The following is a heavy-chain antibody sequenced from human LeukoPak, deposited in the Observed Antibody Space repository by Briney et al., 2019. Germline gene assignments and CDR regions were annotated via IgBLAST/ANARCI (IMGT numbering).Heavy chain of an antibody. Sequence: GGSLRLSCAASGFSFSSYWMQWVRQVPGKGLEWVSAISGSGGSTYYADSVKGRFTISRDNSKNTLYLQMNSLRAEDTAVYYCAKDHLRYCSGGSCYYFDYWGQGTLVTVSS. CDR3: AKDHLRYCSGGSCYYFDY. D-gene: IGHD2-15*01. J-gene: IGHJ4*02. CDR2: ISGSGGST. CDR1: GFSFSSYW. V-gene: IGHV3-23*01.